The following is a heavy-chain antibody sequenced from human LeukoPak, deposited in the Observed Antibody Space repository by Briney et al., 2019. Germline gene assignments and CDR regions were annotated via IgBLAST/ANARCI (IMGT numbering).Heavy chain of an antibody. J-gene: IGHJ6*02. CDR2: ISGSGGST. CDR3: AKARGSGWYSWRYGMDV. CDR1: GFTFSSYA. D-gene: IGHD6-19*01. Sequence: GGSLRLSCAASGFTFSSYAMSWVRQAPGKGLEWVSAISGSGGSTYYADSVKGRFTISRDNSKNTLYLQMNSLRAEDTAVYYCAKARGSGWYSWRYGMDVWGQGTTVTVSS. V-gene: IGHV3-23*01.